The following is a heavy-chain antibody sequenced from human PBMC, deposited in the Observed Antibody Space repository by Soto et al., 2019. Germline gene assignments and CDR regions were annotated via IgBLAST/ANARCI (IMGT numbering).Heavy chain of an antibody. D-gene: IGHD3-22*01. CDR2: ISYDGRNK. Sequence: GGSLRLSCAASGFTIRSYDLHWVRQAPGKGLEWVAVISYDGRNKYHADSVKARFTISRDNSKNTLFLQMNSLRAEDTAVYYCAKHFSHYDYDSSGYYSLDFWGQGTLVNVSS. CDR3: AKHFSHYDYDSSGYYSLDF. V-gene: IGHV3-30*18. CDR1: GFTIRSYD. J-gene: IGHJ4*02.